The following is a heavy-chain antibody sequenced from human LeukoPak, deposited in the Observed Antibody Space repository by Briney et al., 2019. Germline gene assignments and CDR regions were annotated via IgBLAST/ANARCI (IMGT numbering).Heavy chain of an antibody. Sequence: GGSLRLSCAPSGFTFSDYYMSWIRQPPGKGLEWVSYISSSGSTIYYADSVKGRFTISRDNAKNSLYLQMNSLTVEDTAVYYCARGWGNIRSTGSSFDNWGQGTLVTVSS. CDR1: GFTFSDYY. V-gene: IGHV3-11*04. D-gene: IGHD7-27*01. CDR2: ISSSGSTI. CDR3: ARGWGNIRSTGSSFDN. J-gene: IGHJ4*02.